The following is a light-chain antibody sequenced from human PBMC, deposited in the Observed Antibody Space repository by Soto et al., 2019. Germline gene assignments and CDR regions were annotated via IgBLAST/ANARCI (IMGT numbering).Light chain of an antibody. CDR2: DAS. V-gene: IGKV1-5*01. J-gene: IGKJ1*01. CDR1: QSISHF. CDR3: QQYDSYSWT. Sequence: DIQMTQSPSTLSASVGDRVTITCRASQSISHFLAWYQQKPGKVPKLLIYDASNLGSGVPSRFSGSGSGTDFTLTISSLQTDDFASYYCQQYDSYSWTFGQGTKVDI.